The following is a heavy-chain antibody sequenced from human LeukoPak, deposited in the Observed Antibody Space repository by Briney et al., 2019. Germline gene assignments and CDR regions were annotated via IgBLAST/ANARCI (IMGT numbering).Heavy chain of an antibody. J-gene: IGHJ3*02. CDR3: ARDRGNWNYHDAFDI. CDR1: GGSISSGGYY. D-gene: IGHD1-7*01. CDR2: IYHSGST. Sequence: SQTLSLTCTVSGGSISSGGYYWSWIRQPPGKGLEWIGYIYHSGSTYYNPSLKSRVTISVDRSKNQISLKLSSVTAADTAVYYCARDRGNWNYHDAFDIWGQGTMVTVSS. V-gene: IGHV4-30-2*01.